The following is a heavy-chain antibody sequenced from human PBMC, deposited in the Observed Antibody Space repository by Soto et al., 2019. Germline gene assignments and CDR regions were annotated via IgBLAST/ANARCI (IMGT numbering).Heavy chain of an antibody. D-gene: IGHD2-15*01. CDR3: ARACSGGSCYSRAAFDI. J-gene: IGHJ3*02. V-gene: IGHV4-59*01. Sequence: SETLSLTCTVSGGSISSYYWSWIRQPPGKGLEWIGYIYYSGSTNYNPSLKSRVTISVDTSKNQFSLKLSSVTAADTAVYYCARACSGGSCYSRAAFDIWGQGTMVTVSS. CDR2: IYYSGST. CDR1: GGSISSYY.